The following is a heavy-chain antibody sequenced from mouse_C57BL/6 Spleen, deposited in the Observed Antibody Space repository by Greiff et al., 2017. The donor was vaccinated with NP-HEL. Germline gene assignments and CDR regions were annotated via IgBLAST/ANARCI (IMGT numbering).Heavy chain of an antibody. CDR1: GYAFTNYL. J-gene: IGHJ2*01. CDR2: INPGSGGT. V-gene: IGHV1-54*01. Sequence: VQLQQSGAELVRPGTSVKVSCKASGYAFTNYLIAWVKQRPGQGLEWIGVINPGSGGTNYNEKFKGKATLTADKSSSTAYMQLSSLTSEDSAVYFCARGTTVVADYFDYRGQGTTLTVSS. CDR3: ARGTTVVADYFDY. D-gene: IGHD1-1*01.